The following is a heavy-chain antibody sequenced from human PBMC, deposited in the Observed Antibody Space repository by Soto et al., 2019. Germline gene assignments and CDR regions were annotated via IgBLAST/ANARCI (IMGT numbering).Heavy chain of an antibody. V-gene: IGHV3-9*01. CDR1: GFTFDDYA. CDR2: ISWNSGSI. CDR3: AKDQAGHYYYYMDV. J-gene: IGHJ6*03. Sequence: EVQLVGSGGGLVQPGRSLRLSCAASGFTFDDYAMHWVRQAPGKGLEWVSGISWNSGSIGYADSGKGRFTISRDNAKNSLYLQMNSLRAEDTALYYCAKDQAGHYYYYMDVWGKGTTVTVS.